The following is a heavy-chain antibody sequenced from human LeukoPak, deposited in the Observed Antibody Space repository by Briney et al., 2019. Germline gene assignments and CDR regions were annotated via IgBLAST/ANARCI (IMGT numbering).Heavy chain of an antibody. V-gene: IGHV1-3*01. CDR1: GYTFTTYA. CDR3: ARDQDSYGYYYYGMDV. CDR2: INGGNGNT. Sequence: GASVKVSCKASGYTFTTYAMHWVRQAPGQRLEWMGWINGGNGNTKYSQKFQGRVTISRDTSTSTVYMELSSLRSEDTAVYYCARDQDSYGYYYYGMDVWGQGTTVTVSS. D-gene: IGHD5-18*01. J-gene: IGHJ6*02.